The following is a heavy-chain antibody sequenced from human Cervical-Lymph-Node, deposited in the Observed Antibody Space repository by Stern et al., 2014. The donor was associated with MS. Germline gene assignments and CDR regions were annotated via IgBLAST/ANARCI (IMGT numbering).Heavy chain of an antibody. V-gene: IGHV4-61*02. CDR3: ATQGRALAPD. CDR2: IYSSGTT. Sequence: QLQLPESGPGLVKPPQPLPLTCTVSGASLTSANYYWSCLPPPAGQGLECIGCIYSSGTTSYTPSLRSRATITTDTPNTQFSVRLSSVTATDTAVYYCATQGRALAPDWGQGTLVTVSS. J-gene: IGHJ4*02. CDR1: GASLTSANYY.